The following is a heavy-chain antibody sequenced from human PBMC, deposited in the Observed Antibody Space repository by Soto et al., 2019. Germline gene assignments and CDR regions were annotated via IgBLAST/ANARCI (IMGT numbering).Heavy chain of an antibody. D-gene: IGHD3-10*01. Sequence: QVQLQQWGAGLLKPSETLSLTCAVYGGSFSGYYWSWIRQPPGKGLEWIGEINHSGSTNYNPSLKRRVTISVDTSKNQFSLKLSSVTAADTAVYYCARDFYYYGSGRWFDPWGQGTLVTVSS. J-gene: IGHJ5*02. CDR2: INHSGST. CDR1: GGSFSGYY. V-gene: IGHV4-34*01. CDR3: ARDFYYYGSGRWFDP.